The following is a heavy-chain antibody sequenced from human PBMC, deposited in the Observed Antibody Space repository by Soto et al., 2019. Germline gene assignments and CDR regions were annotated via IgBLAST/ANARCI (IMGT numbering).Heavy chain of an antibody. CDR3: ARGAFIVVVPAANRGNWFDP. J-gene: IGHJ5*02. D-gene: IGHD2-2*01. CDR2: INHSGST. V-gene: IGHV4-34*01. Sequence: QVQLQQWGAGLLKPSETLSLTCAVYGGSFSGYYWSWIRQPPGKGLEWIGEINHSGSTNYNPSLKSRVTISVDTSKNQFSLKLSSVTAADTAVYYCARGAFIVVVPAANRGNWFDPWGQGTLVTVSS. CDR1: GGSFSGYY.